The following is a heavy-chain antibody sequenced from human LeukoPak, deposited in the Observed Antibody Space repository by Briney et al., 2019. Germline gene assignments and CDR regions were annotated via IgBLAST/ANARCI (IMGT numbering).Heavy chain of an antibody. Sequence: AAVKVSCQASGYTFLSYGISWVGQARGQGLEWMGWISAYNGNTNYAQKLQGRVTMTTDTSTSTAYMELRSLRSDDTAVYYCARAGRGYSYGYSDDWGQGTLVTVSS. CDR2: ISAYNGNT. CDR3: ARAGRGYSYGYSDD. CDR1: GYTFLSYG. J-gene: IGHJ4*02. D-gene: IGHD5-18*01. V-gene: IGHV1-18*01.